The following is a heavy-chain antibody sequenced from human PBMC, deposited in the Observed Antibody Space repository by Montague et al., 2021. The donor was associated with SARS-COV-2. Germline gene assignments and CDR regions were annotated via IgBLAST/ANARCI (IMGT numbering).Heavy chain of an antibody. CDR2: IHSSGGT. V-gene: IGHV4-61*02. CDR1: GGSIITGSNFY. CDR3: ARDYYDSTGLNWFDP. Sequence: TLSLTCAVSGGSIITGSNFYWGWIRQSAGKGLEWIGRIHSSGGTNYNPPLKSRLTMSVDSSANQSSLKLTSVTAADTAVYYCARDYYDSTGLNWFDPWGQGLLVTVSS. D-gene: IGHD3-22*01. J-gene: IGHJ5*02.